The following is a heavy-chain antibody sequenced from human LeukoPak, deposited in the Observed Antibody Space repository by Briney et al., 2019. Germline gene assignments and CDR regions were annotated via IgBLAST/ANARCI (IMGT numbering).Heavy chain of an antibody. J-gene: IGHJ6*03. CDR3: ASGHGGDSVYYYYMDV. Sequence: ASLKVSCKASGYTFAGHYMHWVRQAPGQRPEWRGWMNPNSGGTNYAQKFQGRVTMTRDTSISTAYMELSRLRSDDTAVYYCASGHGGDSVYYYYMDVWGQGATVTVSS. CDR2: MNPNSGGT. D-gene: IGHD4-23*01. V-gene: IGHV1-2*02. CDR1: GYTFAGHY.